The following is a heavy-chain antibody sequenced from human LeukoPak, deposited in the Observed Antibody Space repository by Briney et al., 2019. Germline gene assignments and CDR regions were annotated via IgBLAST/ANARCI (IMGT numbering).Heavy chain of an antibody. CDR2: VYQSGTT. D-gene: IGHD3-16*01. Sequence: SETLSLTCTVSSGSISTFYWSWIRQPPGKGLEWIGYVYQSGTTSYNPSLKRRVTISADTSKNQFSLRVTSVTAADTAVYYCARDPGGYYYMDVWGKGTTVTVSS. CDR1: SGSISTFY. CDR3: ARDPGGYYYMDV. J-gene: IGHJ6*03. V-gene: IGHV4-59*12.